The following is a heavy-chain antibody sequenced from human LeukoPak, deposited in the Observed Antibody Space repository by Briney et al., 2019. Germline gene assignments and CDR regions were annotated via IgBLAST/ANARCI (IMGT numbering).Heavy chain of an antibody. CDR3: ATDSRADSSGYIY. D-gene: IGHD3-22*01. CDR1: GYTFTSYD. CDR2: MNPNSGNT. J-gene: IGHJ4*02. Sequence: ASVKVSCRASGYTFTSYDINWVRQATGQGLEWMGWMNPNSGNTGYAQKFQGRVTITRNTSISTAYMELSSLRSEDTAVYYCATDSRADSSGYIYWGQGTLVTVSS. V-gene: IGHV1-8*03.